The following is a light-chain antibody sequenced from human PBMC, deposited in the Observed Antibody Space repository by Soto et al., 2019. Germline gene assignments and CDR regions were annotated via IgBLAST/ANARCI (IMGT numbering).Light chain of an antibody. CDR3: QQYDTSPST. CDR1: QSVSSSY. V-gene: IGKV3-20*01. J-gene: IGKJ2*02. CDR2: GAS. Sequence: EIVLTQSPGTLSLSPGEGATLSCRASQSVSSSYLAWYQQQPGQAPSLLIYGASNRATGIPDRFSGSGSGTDFTLTISRLEPEDFAVYYCQQYDTSPSTFGQGTKLEI.